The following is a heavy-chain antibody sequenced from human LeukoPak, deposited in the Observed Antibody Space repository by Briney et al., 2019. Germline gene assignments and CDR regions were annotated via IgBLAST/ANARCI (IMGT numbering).Heavy chain of an antibody. Sequence: GGSLRLSCAASGFTFSSYAMSWVRQAPGKGLEWVSVISGSDGGTYYADSVKGRFTISRDNSKKTLFLQMNRLRPEDAAVYYCAKAPVTTCRGAYCYPFDYWGQGTLVTVSS. D-gene: IGHD2-21*01. CDR3: AKAPVTTCRGAYCYPFDY. J-gene: IGHJ4*02. CDR2: ISGSDGGT. CDR1: GFTFSSYA. V-gene: IGHV3-23*01.